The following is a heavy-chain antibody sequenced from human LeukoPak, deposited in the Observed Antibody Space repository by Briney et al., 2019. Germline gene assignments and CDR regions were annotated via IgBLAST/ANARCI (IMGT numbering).Heavy chain of an antibody. J-gene: IGHJ4*02. CDR2: ISYDGSNK. CDR1: GFTFSSYA. CDR3: AREDQGDYFDH. D-gene: IGHD1-26*01. V-gene: IGHV3-30-3*01. Sequence: GGSLRLSCAASGFTFSSYAMHWVRQAPGKGLEWVAVISYDGSNKYYADSVKGRFTISRDNSKNTLYLQMNSLRAEDTAVYYCAREDQGDYFDHWGQGTLVTVSS.